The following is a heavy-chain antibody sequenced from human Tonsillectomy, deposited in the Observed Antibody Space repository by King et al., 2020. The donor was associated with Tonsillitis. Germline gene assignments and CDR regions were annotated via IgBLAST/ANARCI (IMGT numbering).Heavy chain of an antibody. Sequence: VQLVESGGGLVKPGGSLRLSCAASGFTFSTYSMNLVRQAPGHGLEWVSSISSIITYIHYAVSLKGRFTISRDNAKNSLYLQNNSLRAEDTAVYYCSCNPLQTSLWGQGTLVTVSS. J-gene: IGHJ4*02. CDR1: GFTFSTYS. CDR3: SCNPLQTSL. V-gene: IGHV3-21*01. CDR2: ISSIITYI. D-gene: IGHD3-16*02.